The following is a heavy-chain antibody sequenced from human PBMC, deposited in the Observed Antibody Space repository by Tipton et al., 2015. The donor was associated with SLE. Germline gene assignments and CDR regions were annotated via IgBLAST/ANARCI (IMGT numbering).Heavy chain of an antibody. CDR1: GGSFSGYY. J-gene: IGHJ4*02. CDR2: INHSGST. D-gene: IGHD1-26*01. V-gene: IGHV4-34*01. CDR3: ARLRSGSYHFDY. Sequence: TLSLTCAVYGGSFSGYYWSWIRQPPGKGLEWIGEINHSGSTNYNPSLKSRVTISIDTSKNQFSLKLSSVTAADTAVYYCARLRSGSYHFDYWGQGTLVTVSS.